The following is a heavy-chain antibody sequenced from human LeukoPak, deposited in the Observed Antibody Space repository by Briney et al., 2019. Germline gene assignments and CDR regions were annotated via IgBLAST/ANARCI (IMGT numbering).Heavy chain of an antibody. V-gene: IGHV1-3*01. CDR2: INAGNGNT. Sequence: GASVKVSCKASGYTFTSYAMHWVRQAPGQRLEWMGWINAGNGNTKYSQKFQGRVTITRDTSASTAYMELSSLRSEDTAVYYCATGGIVGASVWFDPWGQGTLATVSS. J-gene: IGHJ5*02. CDR1: GYTFTSYA. CDR3: ATGGIVGASVWFDP. D-gene: IGHD1-26*01.